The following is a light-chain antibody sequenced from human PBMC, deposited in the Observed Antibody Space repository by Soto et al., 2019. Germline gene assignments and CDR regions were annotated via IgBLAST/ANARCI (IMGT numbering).Light chain of an antibody. CDR1: QSVGIN. J-gene: IGKJ1*01. Sequence: DIVMTQSPATLSLSPGETATLSCRASQSVGINLAWYQQSPGQPPRLLIYAASTRATDVPARFSGSGSGTEFSFTITSLQSEDLAVYYCQQYQKWPGGTFGQGTRVEIK. CDR2: AAS. CDR3: QQYQKWPGGT. V-gene: IGKV3-15*01.